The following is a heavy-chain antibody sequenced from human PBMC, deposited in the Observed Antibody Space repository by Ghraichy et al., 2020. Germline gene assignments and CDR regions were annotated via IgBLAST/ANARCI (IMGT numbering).Heavy chain of an antibody. V-gene: IGHV1-69*13. CDR3: ARDLGYCSGGSCYSGLVWFDP. CDR1: GGTFSSYA. Sequence: SVKVSCKASGGTFSSYAISWVRQAPGQGLEWMGGIIPIFGTANYAQKFQGRVTITADESTSTAYMELSSLRSEDTAVYYCARDLGYCSGGSCYSGLVWFDPWGQGTLVTVSS. D-gene: IGHD2-15*01. CDR2: IIPIFGTA. J-gene: IGHJ5*02.